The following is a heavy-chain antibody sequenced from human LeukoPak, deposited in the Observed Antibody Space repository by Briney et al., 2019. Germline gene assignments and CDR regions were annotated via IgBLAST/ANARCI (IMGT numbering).Heavy chain of an antibody. J-gene: IGHJ4*02. CDR3: ARVRRNYDILTGYYGGGDFDY. CDR2: IYYSGST. D-gene: IGHD3-9*01. Sequence: SETLSLTCTVSGGSISGGGYYWTWIRQHPGTGLEWIGYIYYSGSTDYNPSLKSRLSMSVDMSNNQFSLSLSSVTAADTAVYYCARVRRNYDILTGYYGGGDFDYWGQGTLVTVSS. V-gene: IGHV4-31*03. CDR1: GGSISGGGYY.